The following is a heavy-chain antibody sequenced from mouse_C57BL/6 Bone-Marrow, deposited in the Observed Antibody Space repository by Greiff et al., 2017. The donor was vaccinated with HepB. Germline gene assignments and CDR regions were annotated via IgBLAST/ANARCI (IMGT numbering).Heavy chain of an antibody. Sequence: GGGLVQPKGSLKLSCAASGFSFNTYAMNWVRQAPGKGLEWVARIRSKSNNYATYYADSVKDRFTISRDDSESMLYLQMNNLKTEDTAMYYCVRHSYYYGSSYYYAMDYWGQGTSVTVSS. V-gene: IGHV10-1*01. CDR1: GFSFNTYA. J-gene: IGHJ4*01. CDR2: IRSKSNNYAT. CDR3: VRHSYYYGSSYYYAMDY. D-gene: IGHD1-1*01.